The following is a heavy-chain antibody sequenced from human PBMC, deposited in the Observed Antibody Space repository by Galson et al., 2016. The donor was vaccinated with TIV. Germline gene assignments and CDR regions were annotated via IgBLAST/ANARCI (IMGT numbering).Heavy chain of an antibody. CDR1: GYTFSKYG. D-gene: IGHD3-22*01. V-gene: IGHV1-18*04. Sequence: SVKVSCKASGYTFSKYGISWVRQAPGQGLEWMGWISGYSGNTNYARTLQGRVIMTTDTSTGTAFMEVRRLTSDDTAVYYCARDRGSMTMILVVDYYYGMDVWGQGTTVTVSS. CDR3: ARDRGSMTMILVVDYYYGMDV. J-gene: IGHJ6*02. CDR2: ISGYSGNT.